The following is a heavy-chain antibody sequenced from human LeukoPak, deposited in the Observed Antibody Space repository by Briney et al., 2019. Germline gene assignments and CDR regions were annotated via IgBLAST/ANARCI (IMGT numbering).Heavy chain of an antibody. D-gene: IGHD3-22*01. J-gene: IGHJ4*02. Sequence: GSLRVHCAAPGFTLINYWMSWVRQAQGKGLEWVANIKKDGSEKYYVDSVKGRFTISRDNAKNSLCLQMNSLRAEDTAVYYCARHVVAVGFDYWGQGTLVPVSA. CDR3: ARHVVAVGFDY. CDR1: GFTLINYW. V-gene: IGHV3-7*01. CDR2: IKKDGSEK.